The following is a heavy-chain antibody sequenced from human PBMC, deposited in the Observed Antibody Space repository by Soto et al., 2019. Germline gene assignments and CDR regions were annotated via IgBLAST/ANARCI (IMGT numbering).Heavy chain of an antibody. CDR1: GFSFSTYG. CDR3: VKGRGLGGWYAYHFDY. D-gene: IGHD6-19*01. CDR2: SGSGGSI. V-gene: IGHV3-23*01. J-gene: IGHJ4*02. Sequence: EVQLLESGGGLVQPGGSLRLSCVASGFSFSTYGMSWVRQAPGKGLEWVSGSGSGGSIHYADSVKGRFTISRDNSKNTLYVQMNSLRAEDTAVYYCVKGRGLGGWYAYHFDYWGQGTLVSVSS.